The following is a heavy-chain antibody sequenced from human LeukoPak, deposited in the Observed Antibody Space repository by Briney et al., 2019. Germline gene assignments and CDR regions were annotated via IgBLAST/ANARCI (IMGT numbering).Heavy chain of an antibody. J-gene: IGHJ4*02. Sequence: GGSLRLSCAASGFTFSDYSMNWVRQAPGKGLEWISYVGISSGNTKYADSVKGRFTISGDSARKSLYLQMSSLRVEDTAVYYCARDHNYAFDNWGQGTLVTVSS. D-gene: IGHD1-1*01. CDR3: ARDHNYAFDN. CDR1: GFTFSDYS. CDR2: VGISSGNT. V-gene: IGHV3-48*04.